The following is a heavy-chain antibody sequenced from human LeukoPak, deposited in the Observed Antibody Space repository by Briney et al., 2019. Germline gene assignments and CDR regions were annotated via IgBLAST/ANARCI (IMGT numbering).Heavy chain of an antibody. Sequence: ASAKVSCKASGYTFTSHDINWVRQATGQGLEWMGWMNPNSGNTGYAQKFQGRVTMTRNTSISTAYMELSSLRSEDTAVYYCAREMGGGWYGDYWGQGTLVTVSS. D-gene: IGHD6-19*01. V-gene: IGHV1-8*01. CDR2: MNPNSGNT. J-gene: IGHJ4*02. CDR3: AREMGGGWYGDY. CDR1: GYTFTSHD.